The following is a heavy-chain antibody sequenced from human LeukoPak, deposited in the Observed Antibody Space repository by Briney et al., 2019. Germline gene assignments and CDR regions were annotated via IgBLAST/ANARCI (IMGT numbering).Heavy chain of an antibody. V-gene: IGHV3-30*01. CDR1: GFTFSSYA. Sequence: GGSLRLSCAASGFTFSSYAMHWARQAPGKGLEWVAVISYDGSNKYYADSVKGRFTISRDNSKNTLYLQMNSLRAEDTAVYYCARERAGGDAFDIWGQGTMVTVSS. CDR2: ISYDGSNK. J-gene: IGHJ3*02. CDR3: ARERAGGDAFDI. D-gene: IGHD3-10*01.